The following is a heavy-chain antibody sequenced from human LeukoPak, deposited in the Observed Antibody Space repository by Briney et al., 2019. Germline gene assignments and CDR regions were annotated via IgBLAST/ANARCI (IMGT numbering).Heavy chain of an antibody. Sequence: GGSLRLSCAASGFTFSNYAMSWVRQAPGKGLEWVSAISGSGGSTYYADSVKGRFTISRDNSKNTLYLQMNSLRAEDTAVYYCAKDGGYYYDSSGYYIPFQHWGQGTLVTVSS. D-gene: IGHD3-22*01. V-gene: IGHV3-23*01. CDR2: ISGSGGST. CDR1: GFTFSNYA. CDR3: AKDGGYYYDSSGYYIPFQH. J-gene: IGHJ1*01.